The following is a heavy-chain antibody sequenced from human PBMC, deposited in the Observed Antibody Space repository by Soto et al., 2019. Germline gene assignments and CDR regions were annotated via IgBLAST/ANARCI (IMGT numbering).Heavy chain of an antibody. CDR1: GFTFSSYG. D-gene: IGHD5-12*01. J-gene: IGHJ3*02. CDR2: IWYDGSNK. CDR3: ARVLMSGYEQTDDAFDI. Sequence: QVQLVESGGGVVQPGRSLRLSCAASGFTFSSYGMHWVRQAPGKGLEWVAVIWYDGSNKYYADSVKGRFTISRDNSKNTLYLQMNSLRAEDTAVYYCARVLMSGYEQTDDAFDIWGQGTMVTVSS. V-gene: IGHV3-33*01.